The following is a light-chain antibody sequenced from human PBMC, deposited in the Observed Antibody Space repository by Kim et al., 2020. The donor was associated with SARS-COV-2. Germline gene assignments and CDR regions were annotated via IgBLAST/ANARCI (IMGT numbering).Light chain of an antibody. CDR3: QQYGYSPKT. J-gene: IGKJ1*01. CDR1: QSVTSTY. Sequence: SPGERATLSCRASQSVTSTYLAWYHQRPGQAPRLLISDTSSRATGIPDRFSGNGSGTDFTLTISKLEPEDLGVYYCQQYGYSPKTFGQGTKVDIK. CDR2: DTS. V-gene: IGKV3-20*01.